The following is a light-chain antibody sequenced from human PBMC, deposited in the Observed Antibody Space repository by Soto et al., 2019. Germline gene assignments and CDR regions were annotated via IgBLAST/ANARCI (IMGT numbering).Light chain of an antibody. CDR2: DAS. CDR1: QSVSSY. Sequence: EIVLTQSPATLSLSPGERATLSFRASQSVSSYLAWYQQKPGQAPRLLIYDASNRATGIPARFSGSWSGTDFTLTISSLEPEDFAVYYCQQRSNWLWTFGQGTKVEIK. CDR3: QQRSNWLWT. J-gene: IGKJ1*01. V-gene: IGKV3-11*01.